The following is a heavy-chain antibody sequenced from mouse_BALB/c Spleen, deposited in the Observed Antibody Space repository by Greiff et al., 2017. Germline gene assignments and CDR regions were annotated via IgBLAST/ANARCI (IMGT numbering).Heavy chain of an antibody. CDR1: GYTFTDFE. CDR3: TRGGNYGYFDY. CDR2: IDPETGGT. Sequence: VQLQQSGAELVRPGASVTLSCKASGYTFTDFEMHWVKQTPVHGLEWIGAIDPETGGTAYNQKFKGKATLTADKSSSTAYMELRSLTSEDSAVYYCTRGGNYGYFDYWGQGTTLTVSS. J-gene: IGHJ2*01. D-gene: IGHD2-1*01. V-gene: IGHV1-15*01.